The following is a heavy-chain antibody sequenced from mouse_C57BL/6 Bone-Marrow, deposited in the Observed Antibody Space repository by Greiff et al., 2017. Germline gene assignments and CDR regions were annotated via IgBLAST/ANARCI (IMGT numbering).Heavy chain of an antibody. CDR1: GYTFTDYE. CDR3: TRKAYGSSYRAMDY. CDR2: IDPETGGT. D-gene: IGHD1-1*01. V-gene: IGHV1-15*01. J-gene: IGHJ4*01. Sequence: VQLQQSGAELVRPGASVTLSCKASGYTFTDYEMHWVKQTPVPGLEWIGAIDPETGGTASNQKFKGKAILTADKSSSTAYMELRSLTSEDSAVYYCTRKAYGSSYRAMDYWGQGTSVTVSS.